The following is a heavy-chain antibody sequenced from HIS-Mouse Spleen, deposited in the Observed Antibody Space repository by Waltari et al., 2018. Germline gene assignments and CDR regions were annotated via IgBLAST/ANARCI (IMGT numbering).Heavy chain of an antibody. D-gene: IGHD7-27*01. J-gene: IGHJ3*02. Sequence: QVQLVQSGAEVKKPGASVKVSCKASGYTFTGYYMHWVRQAPGQGLEWKGGINPNRGGTNYAQKFQGRVNMTRETSISTAYMELSRLRSDDTAVYYCARTGALDAFDIWGQGTMVTVSS. CDR2: INPNRGGT. V-gene: IGHV1-2*02. CDR1: GYTFTGYY. CDR3: ARTGALDAFDI.